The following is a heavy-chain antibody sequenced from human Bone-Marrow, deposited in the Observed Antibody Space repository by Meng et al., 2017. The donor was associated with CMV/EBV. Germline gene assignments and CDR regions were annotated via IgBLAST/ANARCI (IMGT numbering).Heavy chain of an antibody. D-gene: IGHD2-8*01. J-gene: IGHJ5*01. Sequence: SETLSLTCPVSGGSTTTFYWNWIRQPPGKGLEWIGNVYYTGSTNYNPSLKSRVTISLDTSKNQLSLKLNSLTTADTAVYFCARGRSCVNGVCYDDHNYFGSWGQGTLVTVSS. CDR1: GGSTTTFY. CDR2: VYYTGST. CDR3: ARGRSCVNGVCYDDHNYFGS. V-gene: IGHV4-59*01.